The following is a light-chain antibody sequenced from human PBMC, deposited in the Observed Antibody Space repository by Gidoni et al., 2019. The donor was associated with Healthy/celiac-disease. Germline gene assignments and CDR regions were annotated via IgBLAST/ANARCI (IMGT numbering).Light chain of an antibody. Sequence: EIVMTQSPATLSVSPGARATLSCRASQSVSSKLAWYQQKPGQAPRLLIYGASTRATGIPASFSGSGSGTEFTLTISSLQSEDFAVYHCQQYNNWPPYTFGQGTKLEIK. CDR1: QSVSSK. CDR3: QQYNNWPPYT. V-gene: IGKV3-15*01. CDR2: GAS. J-gene: IGKJ2*01.